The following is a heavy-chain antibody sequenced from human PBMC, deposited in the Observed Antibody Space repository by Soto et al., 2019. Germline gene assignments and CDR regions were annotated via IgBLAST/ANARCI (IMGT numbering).Heavy chain of an antibody. CDR2: IYHSGST. J-gene: IGHJ5*02. CDR3: ARWWMYAPRFDP. V-gene: IGHV4-30-2*01. Sequence: TSETLSLTCAVSGGSISSGGYSWSWIRQPPGKGLEWIGYIYHSGSTYYNPSLKSRVTISVDRSKNQFSLKLSSVTAADTAVYYCARWWMYAPRFDPWGHGTLVTVSS. CDR1: GGSISSGGYS. D-gene: IGHD2-8*01.